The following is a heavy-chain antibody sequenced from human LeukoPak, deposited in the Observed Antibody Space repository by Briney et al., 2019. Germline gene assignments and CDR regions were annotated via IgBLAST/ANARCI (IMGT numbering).Heavy chain of an antibody. J-gene: IGHJ5*02. CDR2: IYHSGST. Sequence: PSETLSLTCTVSGGSISSGGYYWSWIRQPPGKGLEWIGYIYHSGSTYYNPSLKSRVTISVDRSKNQFSLKLSSVTAADTAVYYCARDYNPRLEGYCSSTSCFRYNWFDPWGQGTLVTVSS. CDR3: ARDYNPRLEGYCSSTSCFRYNWFDP. D-gene: IGHD2-2*01. CDR1: GGSISSGGYY. V-gene: IGHV4-30-2*01.